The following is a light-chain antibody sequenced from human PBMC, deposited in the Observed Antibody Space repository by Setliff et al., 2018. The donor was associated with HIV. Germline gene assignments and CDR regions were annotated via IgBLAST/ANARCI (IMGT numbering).Light chain of an antibody. Sequence: QSVLTQPASVSGSPGQSITISCTGTSSDVGSYNLVSWYQQRPGKAPKLMISEVNKRPSGVSNRFSGSKSGNTASLTISGLQAEDEADYYCCSYAGSSTWVFGGGTKVTVL. V-gene: IGLV2-23*02. CDR2: EVN. CDR3: CSYAGSSTWV. CDR1: SSDVGSYNL. J-gene: IGLJ3*02.